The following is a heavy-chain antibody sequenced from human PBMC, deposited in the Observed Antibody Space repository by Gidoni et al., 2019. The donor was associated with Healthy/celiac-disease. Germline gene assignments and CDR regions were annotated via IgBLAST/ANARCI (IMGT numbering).Heavy chain of an antibody. CDR1: GFPFRSYA. D-gene: IGHD3-22*01. V-gene: IGHV3-30*04. CDR2: ISYDGSNK. Sequence: QVQLVESVGGVVQPGRSLRLSCAASGFPFRSYAMHWVRQAPGKGLEWVAVISYDGSNKYYADSVKGRFTISRDNSKNTLYLQMNSLRAEDTAVYYCARGTNYYDSSGDDYWGQGTLVTVSS. J-gene: IGHJ4*02. CDR3: ARGTNYYDSSGDDY.